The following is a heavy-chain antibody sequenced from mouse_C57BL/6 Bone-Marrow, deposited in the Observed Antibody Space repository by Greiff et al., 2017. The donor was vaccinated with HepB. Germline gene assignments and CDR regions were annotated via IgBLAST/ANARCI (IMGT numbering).Heavy chain of an antibody. Sequence: EVHLVESGAELVRPGASVKLSCTASGFNIKDDYMHWVKQRPEQGLEWIGWIDPENGDTEYASKFQGKATITADTSSNTAYLQLSSLTSEDTAVYYCTLLPRFAYWGQGTLVTVSA. CDR2: IDPENGDT. D-gene: IGHD1-1*01. CDR3: TLLPRFAY. V-gene: IGHV14-4*01. J-gene: IGHJ3*01. CDR1: GFNIKDDY.